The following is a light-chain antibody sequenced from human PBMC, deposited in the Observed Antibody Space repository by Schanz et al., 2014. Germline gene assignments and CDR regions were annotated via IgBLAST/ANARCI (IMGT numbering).Light chain of an antibody. Sequence: QSALTQPASVSGSPGQSITISCTGTSSDVGPYNYVSWFQQYPGKAPKLIIYDVSRRPSGVSKRFSGSKSGNTASLTISGLQAEDEADYYCNSYTTSTFYVFGTGTKLTVL. CDR2: DVS. J-gene: IGLJ1*01. CDR3: NSYTTSTFYV. V-gene: IGLV2-14*01. CDR1: SSDVGPYNY.